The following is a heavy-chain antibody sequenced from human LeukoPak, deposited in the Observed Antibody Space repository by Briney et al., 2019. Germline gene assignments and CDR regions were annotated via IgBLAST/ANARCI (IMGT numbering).Heavy chain of an antibody. CDR2: ISYDGSNK. D-gene: IGHD4-4*01. CDR3: AKDRSTTEGFDP. V-gene: IGHV3-30*18. Sequence: GGSLRLSCAASGFTFSSYGMHWVRQAPGKGLEWVAVISYDGSNKYYADFVKGRFTISRDNSKNTLYLQMNSLRAEDTAVYYCAKDRSTTEGFDPWGQGTLVTVSS. J-gene: IGHJ5*02. CDR1: GFTFSSYG.